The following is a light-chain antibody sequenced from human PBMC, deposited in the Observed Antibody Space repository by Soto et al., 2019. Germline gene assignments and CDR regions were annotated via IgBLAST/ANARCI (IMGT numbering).Light chain of an antibody. CDR2: GAS. CDR3: QQSYSIFWT. V-gene: IGKV1-39*01. Sequence: DIQVTQSPSSLSASVGDGVTITCRASQSISTYVNWYQQKPGNAPKLLIYGASRLQSGVPSRFSGSGSGTDFILTISSLQPEDFATYYCQQSYSIFWTFGQGTEVEMK. CDR1: QSISTY. J-gene: IGKJ1*01.